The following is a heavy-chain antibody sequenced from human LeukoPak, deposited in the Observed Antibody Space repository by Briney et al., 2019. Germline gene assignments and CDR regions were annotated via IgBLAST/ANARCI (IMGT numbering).Heavy chain of an antibody. CDR3: AKDRYGPNGGDWFDP. J-gene: IGHJ5*02. CDR1: GFTFSSYA. V-gene: IGHV3-23*01. D-gene: IGHD4-17*01. CDR2: ISGSGGST. Sequence: PGGSLRLSCAASGFTFSSYAMSWVRQAPGKGLEWVSAISGSGGSTYYADSVKGRFTISRDNSKNTLYLQMNSLRAEDTAVYYCAKDRYGPNGGDWFDPWGQGTLVTVSS.